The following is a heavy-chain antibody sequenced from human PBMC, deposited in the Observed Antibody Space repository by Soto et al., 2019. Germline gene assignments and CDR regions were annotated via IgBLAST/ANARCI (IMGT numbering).Heavy chain of an antibody. V-gene: IGHV4-39*01. D-gene: IGHD3-3*01. J-gene: IGHJ4*02. CDR1: GGSISSSSYY. CDR2: IYYSGST. Sequence: PSETLSLTCTVSGGSISSSSYYWGWIRQPPGKGLEWIGSIYYSGSTYYNPSLKSRVTIPVDTSKNQFSLKLSSVTAADTAVYYCARGSLTIFGVVICDYWGQGTLVTVSS. CDR3: ARGSLTIFGVVICDY.